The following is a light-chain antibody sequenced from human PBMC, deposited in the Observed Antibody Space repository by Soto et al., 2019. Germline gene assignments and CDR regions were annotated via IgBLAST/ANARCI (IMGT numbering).Light chain of an antibody. Sequence: QSALTQPASVSGSPGQSITISCTGTSSDVGGYNYVSWYQQHPGKAPKLMIYDVSNRPSGVSNRVSGSKSGNTASLTISGLQAEDEAEDDCSGYTSSSTLPNVFGTGTKLTVL. CDR2: DVS. J-gene: IGLJ1*01. V-gene: IGLV2-14*01. CDR1: SSDVGGYNY. CDR3: SGYTSSSTLPNV.